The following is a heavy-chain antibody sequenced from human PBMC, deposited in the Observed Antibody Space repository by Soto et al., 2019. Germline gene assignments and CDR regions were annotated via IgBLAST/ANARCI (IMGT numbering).Heavy chain of an antibody. CDR2: ISSSSSYI. V-gene: IGHV3-21*01. CDR3: ARDWQPTIFGVGYYYYGMDV. Sequence: GGSLRLSCAASGFTFSSYSMNWVRQAPGKGLEWVSSISSSSSYIYYADSVKGRFTISRDNAENSLYLQMNSLRAEDTAVYYCARDWQPTIFGVGYYYYGMDVWGQGTTVTVSS. J-gene: IGHJ6*02. D-gene: IGHD3-3*01. CDR1: GFTFSSYS.